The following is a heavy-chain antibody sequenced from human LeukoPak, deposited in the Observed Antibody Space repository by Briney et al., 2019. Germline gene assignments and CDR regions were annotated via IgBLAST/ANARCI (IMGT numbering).Heavy chain of an antibody. CDR2: IKQDGSEK. CDR1: GFTFSSYW. Sequence: GGSLRLSCAASGFTFSSYWMSWVRQAPGKGLEWVANIKQDGSEKYYVDSVKGRFTISRDNAKNSLYLQMNSLRAEDTAVYYCARDLGYCSGGSPPCGFDIWGQGTMVTVSS. D-gene: IGHD2-15*01. V-gene: IGHV3-7*01. J-gene: IGHJ3*02. CDR3: ARDLGYCSGGSPPCGFDI.